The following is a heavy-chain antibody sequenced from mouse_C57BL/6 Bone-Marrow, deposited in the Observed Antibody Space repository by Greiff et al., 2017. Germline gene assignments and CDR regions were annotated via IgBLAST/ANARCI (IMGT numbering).Heavy chain of an antibody. V-gene: IGHV1-62-2*01. D-gene: IGHD2-4*01. CDR1: GYIFTEYT. Sequence: QVQLQQSGAELVKPGASVKLSCKASGYIFTEYTIHWVKQRSGQGLEWIGWFYPGSGSIKYNERFKDKATLTADKSSNTVYMELSRLTSEDSAVYFCARNEGYYDYEGYFDYWGQGTTLTVSS. CDR3: ARNEGYYDYEGYFDY. CDR2: FYPGSGSI. J-gene: IGHJ2*01.